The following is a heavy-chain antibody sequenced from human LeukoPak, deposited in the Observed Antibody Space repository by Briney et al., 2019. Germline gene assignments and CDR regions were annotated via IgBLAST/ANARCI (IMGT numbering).Heavy chain of an antibody. Sequence: PSETLSLTCTLFDDSIRSYYWSWIRQPPGKGLEWIGYIDYSGSTNYNPSLESRVTMSVDTSKNQFSLRLRSVTAADTAVYYCARRRAKEAFDIWGQGTMVTVSS. J-gene: IGHJ3*02. CDR3: ARRRAKEAFDI. CDR2: IDYSGST. CDR1: DDSIRSYY. V-gene: IGHV4-59*08.